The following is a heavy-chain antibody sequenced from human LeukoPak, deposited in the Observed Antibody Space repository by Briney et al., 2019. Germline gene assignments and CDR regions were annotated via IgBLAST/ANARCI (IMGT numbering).Heavy chain of an antibody. Sequence: GASVKVSCKASGYTFTSYYMHWVRQAPGQGLEWMGIINPSGGSTSYAQKFQGRVTMTRDTSTNTVYKELSSLRSEDTAVYFCARATLSDYYFNYWGQGTLVTVSS. J-gene: IGHJ4*02. CDR2: INPSGGST. V-gene: IGHV1-46*01. CDR3: ARATLSDYYFNY. CDR1: GYTFTSYY.